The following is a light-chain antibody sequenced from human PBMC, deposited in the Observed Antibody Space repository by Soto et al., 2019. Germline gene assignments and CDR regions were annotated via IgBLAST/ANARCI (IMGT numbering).Light chain of an antibody. CDR2: DAS. Sequence: DIQMTQSPSTLSASVGDRVTITCRASQSVSGWLAWYQQKPGKAPKLLIYDASSLESGVPSRFRGSGSGTEFTLSISSLQPDDFATYYCQQYNIYPWTFGQGTKVDIK. J-gene: IGKJ1*01. CDR3: QQYNIYPWT. CDR1: QSVSGW. V-gene: IGKV1-5*01.